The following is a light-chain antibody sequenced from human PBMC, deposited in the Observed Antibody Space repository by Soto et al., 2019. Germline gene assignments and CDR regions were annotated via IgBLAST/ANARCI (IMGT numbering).Light chain of an antibody. J-gene: IGKJ1*01. Sequence: IVLTQSPGTVSLSPGERATLSCRASQRVSSNYVAWFQQKTGQAPRLPIHGASERATGVPDRFSGSGSGTDFTLTISGLEPEDFAMYYCQQYGRSPWTFGQGTKVDI. CDR1: QRVSSNY. CDR3: QQYGRSPWT. V-gene: IGKV3-20*01. CDR2: GAS.